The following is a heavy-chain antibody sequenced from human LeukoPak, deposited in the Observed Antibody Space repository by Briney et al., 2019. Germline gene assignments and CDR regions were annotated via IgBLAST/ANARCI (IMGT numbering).Heavy chain of an antibody. V-gene: IGHV4-34*01. D-gene: IGHD3-10*01. CDR3: ARHMRPRYEGSMVRGVKTNWFDP. Sequence: GSLRLSCAASGLSFSNYAMYWVRQAPGKGLEWIGEINHSGSTNYNPSLKSRVTISVDTSKNQFSLKLSSVTAADTAVYYCARHMRPRYEGSMVRGVKTNWFDPWGQGTLVTVSS. J-gene: IGHJ5*02. CDR2: INHSGST. CDR1: GLSFSNYA.